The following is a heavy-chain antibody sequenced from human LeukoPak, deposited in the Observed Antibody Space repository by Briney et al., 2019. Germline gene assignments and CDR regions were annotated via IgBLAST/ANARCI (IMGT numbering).Heavy chain of an antibody. Sequence: GGSLRLSCAASGFTFSSYAMHWVRQAPGKGLEWVAVISYDGSNKYYADSVKGRFTISRDNSKNTLYLQVNSLRADDTAVYYCAMETSTGWFYWGQGTLVTVSS. J-gene: IGHJ4*02. CDR3: AMETSTGWFY. V-gene: IGHV3-30-3*01. CDR2: ISYDGSNK. CDR1: GFTFSSYA. D-gene: IGHD6-19*01.